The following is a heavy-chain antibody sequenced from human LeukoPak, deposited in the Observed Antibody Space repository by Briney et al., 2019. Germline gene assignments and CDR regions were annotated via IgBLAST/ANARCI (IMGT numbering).Heavy chain of an antibody. CDR3: ARDRYGSGSYKDY. D-gene: IGHD3-10*01. V-gene: IGHV4-30-4*01. Sequence: SETLSLTCTVSGGSISSGDYYRRWIRQPPGKGLEWIGYICYSGSTYYNPSLTSRVTISVDTSKNQFSLKLSSVTAADTAVYYCARDRYGSGSYKDYWGQGTLVTVSS. J-gene: IGHJ4*02. CDR2: ICYSGST. CDR1: GGSISSGDYY.